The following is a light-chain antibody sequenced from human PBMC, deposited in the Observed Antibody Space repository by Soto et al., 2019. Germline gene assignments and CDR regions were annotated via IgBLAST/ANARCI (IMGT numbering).Light chain of an antibody. CDR2: GAS. CDR1: QGITSY. Sequence: IQLTQSPSSLSASVGDSVTITCRASQGITSYLAWYQQKPGKAPNLLIYGASTLQSGVPSRFSGSGSGTDFTLTINSLQPDDFATYYCQQYNSYSWTFGQGTKVDIK. V-gene: IGKV1-9*01. CDR3: QQYNSYSWT. J-gene: IGKJ1*01.